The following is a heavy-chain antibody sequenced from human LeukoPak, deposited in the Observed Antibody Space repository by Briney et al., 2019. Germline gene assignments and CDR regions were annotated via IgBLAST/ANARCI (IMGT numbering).Heavy chain of an antibody. J-gene: IGHJ6*04. CDR3: ARGHATVGCRSEKCSYHYYGMDV. D-gene: IGHD2-2*01. CDR1: GGSLSGYF. Sequence: TASETLSLTCDVYGGSLSGYFWNWVRQAPGKGLEWIGEINYSGSANYNPSLKSRVIMSVDSSKNQVSLKLTSVSAADTAVYYCARGHATVGCRSEKCSYHYYGMDVWGKGTTVIVAS. V-gene: IGHV4-34*01. CDR2: INYSGSA.